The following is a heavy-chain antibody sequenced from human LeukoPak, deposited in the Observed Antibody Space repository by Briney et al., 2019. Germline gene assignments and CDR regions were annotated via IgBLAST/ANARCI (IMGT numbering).Heavy chain of an antibody. Sequence: ASVKVSCKASGYTFTSSGISWVRQAPGQGLEWMGWISAYNGNTNYAQKLQGRVTMTTDTSTSTAYMELRSLRSDDTAVYYCARDYDSSGWSAFDIWGQGTMVTVSS. CDR3: ARDYDSSGWSAFDI. J-gene: IGHJ3*02. D-gene: IGHD3-22*01. V-gene: IGHV1-18*01. CDR2: ISAYNGNT. CDR1: GYTFTSSG.